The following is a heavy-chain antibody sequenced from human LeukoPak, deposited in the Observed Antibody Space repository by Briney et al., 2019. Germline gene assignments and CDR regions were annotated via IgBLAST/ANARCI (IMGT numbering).Heavy chain of an antibody. V-gene: IGHV4-59*01. D-gene: IGHD4-11*01. J-gene: IGHJ5*01. CDR1: GGAINNYY. Sequence: PSETLSLTCTVSGGAINNYYWSWIRQPPGKGLEWIGSIFYSGRTKYNPSLKSRVIISVDTSRTQFSLKMSYVTAADTAVYYCAREDYSGGNNWFDFWGQGTLVTVSS. CDR2: IFYSGRT. CDR3: AREDYSGGNNWFDF.